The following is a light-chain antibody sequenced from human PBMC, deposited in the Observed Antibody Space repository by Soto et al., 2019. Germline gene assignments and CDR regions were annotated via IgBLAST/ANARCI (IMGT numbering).Light chain of an antibody. Sequence: EIVLTQSPGTLSLSPGDRATLSCRASQTVSSNYFAWYQQKPGQPPRLLIYGASSRATGIPDRFSGSGSGPDFTLTISRLEPEDLAVYYCQQYGSSQWTFGQGTKVEIK. CDR1: QTVSSNY. CDR3: QQYGSSQWT. CDR2: GAS. J-gene: IGKJ1*01. V-gene: IGKV3-20*01.